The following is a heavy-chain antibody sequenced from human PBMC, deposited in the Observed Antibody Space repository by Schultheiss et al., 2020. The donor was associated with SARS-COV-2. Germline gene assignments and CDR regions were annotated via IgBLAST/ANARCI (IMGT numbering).Heavy chain of an antibody. CDR1: GYSVTNYD. V-gene: IGHV1-2*06. J-gene: IGHJ6*02. Sequence: ASVKVSCKASGYSVTNYDISWVRQAPGQGLEWMGRINPKSRGTRYAQKFQGRISMTWDTSISTLYLEVNHVRSDDTAVYYCARGELAVAGACMDVWGQGTTVTVSS. CDR3: ARGELAVAGACMDV. CDR2: INPKSRGT. D-gene: IGHD6-19*01.